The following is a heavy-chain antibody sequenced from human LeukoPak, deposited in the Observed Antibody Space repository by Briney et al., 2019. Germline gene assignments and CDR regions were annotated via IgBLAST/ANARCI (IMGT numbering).Heavy chain of an antibody. CDR3: ARVSEYSSSPYYYYYYMDV. CDR1: GGSISSYY. CDR2: IYYSGST. D-gene: IGHD6-6*01. Sequence: SETLSLTCTVSGGSISSYYWSWIRQSPGKGLEWIGYIYYSGSTNYNPSLKSRVTISVDTSKNQFSLKLSSVTAADTAVYYCARVSEYSSSPYYYYYYMDVWGKGTTVTVSS. J-gene: IGHJ6*03. V-gene: IGHV4-59*01.